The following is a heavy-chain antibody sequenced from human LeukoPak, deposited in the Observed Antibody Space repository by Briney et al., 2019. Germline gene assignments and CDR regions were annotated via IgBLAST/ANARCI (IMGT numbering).Heavy chain of an antibody. CDR3: ARRNYDFWSGYYYYYYMDV. Sequence: ASVKVSCKASGYTFTSYGISWVRQAPGPGLEWMGWISAYNGNTNYAQKLQGRVTMTTDTSTSTAYMELRSLSSDDTAVYYCARRNYDFWSGYYYYYYMDVWGKGTTVTVSS. V-gene: IGHV1-18*01. CDR1: GYTFTSYG. CDR2: ISAYNGNT. D-gene: IGHD3-3*01. J-gene: IGHJ6*03.